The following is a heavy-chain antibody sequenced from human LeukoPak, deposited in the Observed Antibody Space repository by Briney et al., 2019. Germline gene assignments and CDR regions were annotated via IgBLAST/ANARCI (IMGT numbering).Heavy chain of an antibody. Sequence: GRSLRLSCGASGFSFTTYWMHWVRQAPGKGLVWVSRINTDGSSRTYADSVKGRFTISRDNANNTLYLQMNSLRAEDTAVYYCARESEFCGSTTCYRPEDYWGQGTLVTVSS. CDR3: ARESEFCGSTTCYRPEDY. D-gene: IGHD2-2*01. CDR2: INTDGSSR. V-gene: IGHV3-74*01. CDR1: GFSFTTYW. J-gene: IGHJ4*02.